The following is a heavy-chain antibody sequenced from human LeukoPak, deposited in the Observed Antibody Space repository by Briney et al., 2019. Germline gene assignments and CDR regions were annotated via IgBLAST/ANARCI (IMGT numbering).Heavy chain of an antibody. CDR3: ARDLRGRSLEWLLSRRTNFDY. Sequence: PGGSLRLSCAASGFTFSSYWMSWVRQAPGKGLEWVANIKQDGSEKYYVDSVKGRFTISRDNAKNSLYLQMNSLRAEDTAVYYCARDLRGRSLEWLLSRRTNFDYWGQGTLVTVSS. J-gene: IGHJ4*02. V-gene: IGHV3-7*01. D-gene: IGHD3-3*01. CDR1: GFTFSSYW. CDR2: IKQDGSEK.